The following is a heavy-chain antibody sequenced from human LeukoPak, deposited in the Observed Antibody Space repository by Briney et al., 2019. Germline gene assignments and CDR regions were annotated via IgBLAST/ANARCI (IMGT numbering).Heavy chain of an antibody. V-gene: IGHV1-69*05. D-gene: IGHD6-19*01. Sequence: SVKVSCKASGGTFSSYAISWVRQAPGQGLEWMGGIIPIFGTANYAQKFQGRVTMTTDTSTSTAYMELRSLRSDDTAVYYCARVRKQWLVSYYYYYMDVWGKGTTVTVSS. CDR3: ARVRKQWLVSYYYYYMDV. CDR2: IIPIFGTA. J-gene: IGHJ6*03. CDR1: GGTFSSYA.